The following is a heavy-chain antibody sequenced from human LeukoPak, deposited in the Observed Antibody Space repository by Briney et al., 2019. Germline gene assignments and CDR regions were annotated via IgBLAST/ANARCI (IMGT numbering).Heavy chain of an antibody. J-gene: IGHJ4*02. D-gene: IGHD3-3*02. V-gene: IGHV3-23*01. CDR1: GFTFSTYT. CDR2: ISGSGGNT. Sequence: PGRSLRLSRAASGFTFSTYTMRWVRQAPGKGLEWVSAISGSGGNTYYADSVKGRFTISRANSKNTLYLQMDSLSADDTAVYYCAKAAFSRTSYFDYWGQGTLVTASS. CDR3: AKAAFSRTSYFDY.